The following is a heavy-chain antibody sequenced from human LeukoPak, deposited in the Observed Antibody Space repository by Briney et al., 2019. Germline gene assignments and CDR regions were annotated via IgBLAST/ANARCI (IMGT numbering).Heavy chain of an antibody. Sequence: GGTLRLSCAASGFTFSSYAMTWVRQGPGKGLEWVSSIRGDIRYTYYADSVKGRFIISRDNSKNTLNLRLNSLKVEDTAVYFCAKEYCSNGVCYVGFDSWGQGTLVTVSS. D-gene: IGHD2-8*01. CDR1: GFTFSSYA. CDR2: IRGDIRYT. J-gene: IGHJ4*02. V-gene: IGHV3-23*01. CDR3: AKEYCSNGVCYVGFDS.